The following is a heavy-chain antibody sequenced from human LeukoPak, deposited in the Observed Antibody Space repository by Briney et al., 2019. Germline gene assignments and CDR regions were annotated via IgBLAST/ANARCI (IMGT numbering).Heavy chain of an antibody. D-gene: IGHD3-10*01. V-gene: IGHV5-51*01. CDR3: ASHTSGSYIDY. CDR2: IYPRGSDT. J-gene: IGHJ4*02. CDR1: GYNFATYS. Sequence: GESLKTSCQGSGYNFATYSIAWVRQMPGKGLEWMGIIYPRGSDTRYSPSFQGQVTISADKSISTAYLQWSSLKASDTAIYYCASHTSGSYIDYWGQGTLVTVSS.